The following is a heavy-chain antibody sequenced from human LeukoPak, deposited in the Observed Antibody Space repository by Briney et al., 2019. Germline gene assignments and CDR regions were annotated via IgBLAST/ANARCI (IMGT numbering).Heavy chain of an antibody. Sequence: GGPLRLSCAASGFTFSSHEMNWVRQAPGKELEWVSYISRGGSSIYYADSVKGRFTISRDNAKNSLYLQMNSLRAEDTAVYYCTRLGDVDYWGQGTLVTVSS. CDR3: TRLGDVDY. CDR1: GFTFSSHE. D-gene: IGHD5-12*01. J-gene: IGHJ4*02. V-gene: IGHV3-48*03. CDR2: ISRGGSSI.